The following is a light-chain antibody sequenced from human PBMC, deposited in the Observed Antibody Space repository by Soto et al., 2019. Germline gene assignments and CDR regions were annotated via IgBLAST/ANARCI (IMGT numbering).Light chain of an antibody. J-gene: IGLJ2*01. CDR3: TSWTTSTTMI. CDR1: SNYIGAYNF. Sequence: QSVLTQPASVSWSPGQSITISFTGTSNYIGAYNFVSWYQQHPGKAPKLMLYDVNIRPSGVSNRFSGSKSGNTASLTISGLQAEDEADYYCTSWTTSTTMIFGGGTKVTVL. V-gene: IGLV2-14*03. CDR2: DVN.